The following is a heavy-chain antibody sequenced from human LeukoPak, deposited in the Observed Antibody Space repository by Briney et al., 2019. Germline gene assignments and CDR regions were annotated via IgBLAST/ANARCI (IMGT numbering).Heavy chain of an antibody. CDR2: IYYSGST. V-gene: IGHV4-31*03. Sequence: SETLSLTCTVSGGSISSGGYYWSWSRQHPGKGLEWIGYIYYSGSTYYNPSLKSRVTISVGTSKNQFSLKLSSVTAADTAVYYCARELTWISRLYQYYYGMDVWGQGTTVTVSS. CDR1: GGSISSGGYY. J-gene: IGHJ6*02. D-gene: IGHD5-12*01. CDR3: ARELTWISRLYQYYYGMDV.